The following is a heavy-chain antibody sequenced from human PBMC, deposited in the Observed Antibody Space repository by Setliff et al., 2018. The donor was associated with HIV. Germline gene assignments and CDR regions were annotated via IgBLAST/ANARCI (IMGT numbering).Heavy chain of an antibody. V-gene: IGHV4-39*01. Sequence: PSETLSLTCNVSGFSFRNSFYNWGWIRQPPGKGLEWIGTLYYSGTTYYNPSLKSRVTMSIDTSQNQFSLKLTSVAATDTAVYYCARHRYSSSINWFDPWGQGTLVTVSS. CDR3: ARHRYSSSINWFDP. CDR2: LYYSGTT. J-gene: IGHJ5*02. CDR1: GFSFRNSFYN. D-gene: IGHD6-13*01.